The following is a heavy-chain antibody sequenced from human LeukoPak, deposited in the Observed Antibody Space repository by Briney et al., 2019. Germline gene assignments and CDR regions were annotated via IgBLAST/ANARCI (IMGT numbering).Heavy chain of an antibody. CDR3: ARGLYSSGYYPLDY. V-gene: IGHV6-1*01. CDR1: GDSVSSNSAA. Sequence: SQTLSLTCAISGDSVSSNSAAWNWIRQSPSRGLEWLGSTYYRSKWYNDYAVSVKSRITINPDTSKNQFSLQLNSVTPEDTAVYYCARGLYSSGYYPLDYWGQGTLVTVSS. CDR2: TYYRSKWYN. J-gene: IGHJ4*02. D-gene: IGHD3-22*01.